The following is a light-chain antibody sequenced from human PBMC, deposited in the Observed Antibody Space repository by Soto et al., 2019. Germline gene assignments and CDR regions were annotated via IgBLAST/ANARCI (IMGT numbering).Light chain of an antibody. CDR3: QQRSSWPRT. J-gene: IGKJ1*01. CDR2: DAS. V-gene: IGKV3-11*01. CDR1: QSVSSY. Sequence: EIVLKQSPATLSLSPGERATLSCRASQSVSSYLAWYQQKPGQVPRLVIYDASNRATGIPGRFSGSGSGTDFTLTISSLEPEDFGVYYCQQRSSWPRTFGQGTKVEIK.